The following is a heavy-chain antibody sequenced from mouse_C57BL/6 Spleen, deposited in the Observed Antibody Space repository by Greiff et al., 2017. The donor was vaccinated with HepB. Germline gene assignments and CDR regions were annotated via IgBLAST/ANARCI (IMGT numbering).Heavy chain of an antibody. V-gene: IGHV5-9-1*02. J-gene: IGHJ1*03. CDR1: GFTFSSYA. CDR3: TRVGGNYWYFDV. Sequence: EVQLVESGEGLVKPGGSLKLSCAASGFTFSSYAMSWVRQTPEKRLEWVAYISSGGDYIYYADTVKGRFTISRDNARNTLYLQMSSLKSEDTAMYYCTRVGGNYWYFDVWGTGTTVTVSS. CDR2: ISSGGDYI. D-gene: IGHD2-1*01.